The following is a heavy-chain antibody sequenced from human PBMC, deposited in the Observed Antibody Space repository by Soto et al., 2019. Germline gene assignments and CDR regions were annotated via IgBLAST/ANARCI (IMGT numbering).Heavy chain of an antibody. V-gene: IGHV1-8*01. CDR2: MNPNSGNT. J-gene: IGHJ4*02. D-gene: IGHD3-22*01. Sequence: QVQLVQSGAEVKKPGASVKVSCKASGYTFTSYDINWVRQATGQGLEWRGWMNPNSGNTGYAQKFQGRVTMTRNTSISTAYMELSSLRSEDTAVYYCARQTRYYDSSGYYGFDYWGQGTLVTVSS. CDR3: ARQTRYYDSSGYYGFDY. CDR1: GYTFTSYD.